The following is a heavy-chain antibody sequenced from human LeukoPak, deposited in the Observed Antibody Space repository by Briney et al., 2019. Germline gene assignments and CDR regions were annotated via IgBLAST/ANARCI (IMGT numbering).Heavy chain of an antibody. J-gene: IGHJ6*02. V-gene: IGHV3-49*04. Sequence: GGSLRLSCSGSGFTFGDHAISWVRQAPGKGLEWVGFIRSKAYHGTTEYAASVKGRFSISRDDSASIAYLQMNSLKTEDTAVYYCAGGPIQLWIHNAMDVWGQGTTVTVSS. CDR2: IRSKAYHGTT. D-gene: IGHD5-24*01. CDR3: AGGPIQLWIHNAMDV. CDR1: GFTFGDHA.